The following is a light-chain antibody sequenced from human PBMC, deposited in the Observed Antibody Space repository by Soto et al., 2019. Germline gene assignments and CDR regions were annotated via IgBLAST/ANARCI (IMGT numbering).Light chain of an antibody. CDR2: DAS. J-gene: IGKJ1*01. Sequence: DIQMTQSPSTLSASVGDRVTITCRASRSINSWLAWYQQKPGQAPKLLISDASDLERGVSSRFSGSGSGTEFTLTISSLQPADSATYYCQQYDSYSWTCGQGTKV. CDR3: QQYDSYSWT. CDR1: RSINSW. V-gene: IGKV1-5*01.